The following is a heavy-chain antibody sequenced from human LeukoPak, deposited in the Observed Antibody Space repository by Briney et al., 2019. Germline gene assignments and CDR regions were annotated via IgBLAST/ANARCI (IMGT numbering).Heavy chain of an antibody. CDR2: MYSGGST. CDR3: ARDLRNGDRYYFDY. Sequence: PGGSLRLSCAASGFTFSSYSMNWVRQAPGKGLEWVSVMYSGGSTFYADSVKGRFTISRDNSKNTVYLQMNSLRAEDTAVYYCARDLRNGDRYYFDYWGQGTLVTVSS. V-gene: IGHV3-53*01. D-gene: IGHD4-17*01. J-gene: IGHJ4*02. CDR1: GFTFSSYS.